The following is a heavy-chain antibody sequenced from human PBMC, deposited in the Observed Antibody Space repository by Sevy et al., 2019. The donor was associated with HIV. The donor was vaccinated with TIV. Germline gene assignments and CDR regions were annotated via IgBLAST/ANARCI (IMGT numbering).Heavy chain of an antibody. J-gene: IGHJ1*01. D-gene: IGHD2-2*01. Sequence: GGSLRLSCAASGFTFSSYGMHWVRQAPGKGLEWVAFIRYDGSNKYYADSVKGRFTISRDNSKKTLYLQMNSLRAEDTAVYYCAKDGSYQLLSGEYFQHWGQGTLVTVSS. V-gene: IGHV3-30*02. CDR3: AKDGSYQLLSGEYFQH. CDR2: IRYDGSNK. CDR1: GFTFSSYG.